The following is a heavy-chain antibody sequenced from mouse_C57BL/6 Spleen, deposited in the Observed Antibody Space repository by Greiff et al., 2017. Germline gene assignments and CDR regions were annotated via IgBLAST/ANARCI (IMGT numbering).Heavy chain of an antibody. Sequence: EVKLQESGPGLVKPSQSLSLTCSVTGYSITSGYYWNWIRQFPGNKLEWMGYISYDGSNNYNPSLKNRISITRDTSKNQFFLKLNSVTTEDTATYYCARGWTGVRDYWGQGTTLTVSS. CDR3: ARGWTGVRDY. J-gene: IGHJ2*01. CDR2: ISYDGSN. D-gene: IGHD4-1*01. CDR1: GYSITSGYY. V-gene: IGHV3-6*01.